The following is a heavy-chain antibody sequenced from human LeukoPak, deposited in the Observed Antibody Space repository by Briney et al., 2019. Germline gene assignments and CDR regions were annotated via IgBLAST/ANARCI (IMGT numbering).Heavy chain of an antibody. V-gene: IGHV1-18*01. D-gene: IGHD2-15*01. J-gene: IGHJ5*02. CDR1: GYTFTSYG. Sequence: GASVKVSRKASGYTFTSYGISWVRQAPGQGLEWMGWISAYNGNTNYAQKLQGRVTMTTDTSTSTAYMELRNLRSDDTAVYYCASEVAAILDPWGQGTLVTVSS. CDR2: ISAYNGNT. CDR3: ASEVAAILDP.